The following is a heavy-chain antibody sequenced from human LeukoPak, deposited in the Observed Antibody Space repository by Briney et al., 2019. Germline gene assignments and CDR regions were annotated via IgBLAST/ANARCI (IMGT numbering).Heavy chain of an antibody. Sequence: GGSLRLSCAASGFTFSSYGMHWVRQAPGKGLEWVAVIWYGGSNKYYADSAKGRFTISRDNSKNTVYLQMNSLRVEDTAVYYCAKRGRPGGGNWIDPWGQGTLVTVSS. CDR2: IWYGGSNK. D-gene: IGHD3-16*01. J-gene: IGHJ5*02. CDR3: AKRGRPGGGNWIDP. CDR1: GFTFSSYG. V-gene: IGHV3-30*02.